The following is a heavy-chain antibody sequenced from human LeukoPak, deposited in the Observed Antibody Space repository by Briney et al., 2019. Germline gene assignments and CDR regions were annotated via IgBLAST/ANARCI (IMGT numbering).Heavy chain of an antibody. CDR1: GFSFRNYA. CDR2: INTDGRIT. Sequence: GGSLRLSCVASGFSFRNYAIHWVRQAPGKGLEYVSVINTDGRITYYADPVKGRFTISRDNSKNTVYLQMGSLRGEDMAVYYCTRDGGSFCDFDYWGQGALVTVSS. J-gene: IGHJ4*02. D-gene: IGHD1-26*01. CDR3: TRDGGSFCDFDY. V-gene: IGHV3-64*02.